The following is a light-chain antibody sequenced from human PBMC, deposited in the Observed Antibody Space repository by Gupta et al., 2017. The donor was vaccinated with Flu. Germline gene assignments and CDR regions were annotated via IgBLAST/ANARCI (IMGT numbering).Light chain of an antibody. CDR2: GAS. CDR1: QSISNY. Sequence: PSSLSASVGDKITITCRASQSISNYVNWYHQKPGKGPNLLILGASTLHSGVPSRFSGNGSGTDFALTITNLQPEDFGSYYCQQRDDTPYTFGQGTKLQIK. J-gene: IGKJ2*01. V-gene: IGKV1-39*01. CDR3: QQRDDTPYT.